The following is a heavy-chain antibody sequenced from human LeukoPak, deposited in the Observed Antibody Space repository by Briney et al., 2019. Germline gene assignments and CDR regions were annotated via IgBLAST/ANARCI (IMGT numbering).Heavy chain of an antibody. CDR1: GYTFTRHS. CDR2: INPNGGRT. CDR3: ARDNNGWAWDY. V-gene: IGHV1-46*01. Sequence: ASVKVSCKTSGYTFTRHSMHWVRQAPGQGLEWMGIINPNGGRTTYAQKIQGRVTMTRDMSTGTMYMEMGSLRSEDTAVYYCARDNNGWAWDYWGQGTLVTVPS. D-gene: IGHD6-19*01. J-gene: IGHJ4*02.